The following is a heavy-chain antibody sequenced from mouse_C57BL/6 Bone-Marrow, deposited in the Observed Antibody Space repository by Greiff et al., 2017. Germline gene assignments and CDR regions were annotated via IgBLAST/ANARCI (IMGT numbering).Heavy chain of an antibody. J-gene: IGHJ3*01. Sequence: QVQLKHSGAELVRPGASVTLSCKASGYTFTDYEMHWVKQTPVHGLEWIGAIDPETGGTAYNQKFKGKAILTADKSSSTAYMELRSLTSEDSAVYYCTRPYYVGFAYWGQGTLVTVSA. CDR2: IDPETGGT. V-gene: IGHV1-15*01. CDR3: TRPYYVGFAY. D-gene: IGHD1-1*01. CDR1: GYTFTDYE.